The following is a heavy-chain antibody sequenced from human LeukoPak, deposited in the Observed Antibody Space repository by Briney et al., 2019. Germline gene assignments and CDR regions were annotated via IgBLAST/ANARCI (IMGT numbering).Heavy chain of an antibody. D-gene: IGHD6-13*01. CDR1: GGSFSGYY. J-gene: IGHJ2*01. Sequence: PSETLSLTCAVYGGSFSGYYWSWIRQPPGKGLEWIGEINHSGSTNYNPSLKSRVTISVDTSKNQFSLKLSSVTAADTAVYYCARVYSSSWYYGQVSYFDLWGRGTLVTVSS. V-gene: IGHV4-34*01. CDR2: INHSGST. CDR3: ARVYSSSWYYGQVSYFDL.